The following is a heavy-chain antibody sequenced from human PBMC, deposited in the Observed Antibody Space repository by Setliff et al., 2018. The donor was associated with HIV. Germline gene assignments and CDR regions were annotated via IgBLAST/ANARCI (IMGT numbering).Heavy chain of an antibody. J-gene: IGHJ4*02. CDR1: GGSISSGDYY. CDR3: ARGVRDNSGWSSYYFDY. V-gene: IGHV4-30-4*08. Sequence: PSETPSLTCTVSGGSISSGDYYWSWIRQPPGKGLEWIGYIYYSGSTYYNPSLKSRVIMSVDTSKNQFSLKLSSVTAADTAVYYCARGVRDNSGWSSYYFDYWGQGTLVTVSS. D-gene: IGHD6-19*01. CDR2: IYYSGST.